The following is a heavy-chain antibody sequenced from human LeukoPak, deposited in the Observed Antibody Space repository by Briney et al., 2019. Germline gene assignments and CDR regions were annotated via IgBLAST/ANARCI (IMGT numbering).Heavy chain of an antibody. V-gene: IGHV3-21*04. CDR1: GFTFSSYS. CDR2: ISSSSSYI. D-gene: IGHD3-22*01. Sequence: GGSLRLSCAASGFTFSSYSMNWVRQAPGKGLEWVSSISSSSSYIYYADSVKGRFTISRDNAKNSLYLQMNSLRAEDTAVYYCAREYYYDSSGYYYEDYWGQGTLVTVSS. CDR3: AREYYYDSSGYYYEDY. J-gene: IGHJ4*02.